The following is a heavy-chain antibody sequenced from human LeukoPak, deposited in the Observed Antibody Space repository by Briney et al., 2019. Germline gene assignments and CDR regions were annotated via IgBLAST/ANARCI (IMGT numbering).Heavy chain of an antibody. CDR2: ISGSGGST. V-gene: IGHV3-23*01. CDR1: GFTFSSYA. CDR3: AKGPNIVVVTALDY. D-gene: IGHD2-21*02. Sequence: GGSLRLSCAASGFTFSSYAMSWVRQAPGKGLEWVSGISGSGGSTYYADSVKGRFTISRDNSKNTLYLQMNSLRAEDTAVYYCAKGPNIVVVTALDYWGQGTLVTVSS. J-gene: IGHJ4*02.